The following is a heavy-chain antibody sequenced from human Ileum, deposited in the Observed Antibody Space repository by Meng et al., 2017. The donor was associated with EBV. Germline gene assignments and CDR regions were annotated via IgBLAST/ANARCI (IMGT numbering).Heavy chain of an antibody. V-gene: IGHV4-4*02. D-gene: IGHD6-19*01. CDR1: GGSISSSNW. CDR2: IYHSGST. CDR3: ARVGQWLPIDY. Sequence: VTLRGSGPGRVKPSGPLSLTCAVSGGSISSSNWWSWVRQPPGKGLEWIGEIYHSGSTNYNPSLKSRVTISVDKSKNQFSLNLSSVTAADTAVYYCARVGQWLPIDYWGQGTLVTVSS. J-gene: IGHJ4*02.